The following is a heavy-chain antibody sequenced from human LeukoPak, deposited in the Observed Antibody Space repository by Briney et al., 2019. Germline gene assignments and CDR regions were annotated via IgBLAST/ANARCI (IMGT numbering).Heavy chain of an antibody. CDR3: ARGGQPQDGLGFDY. V-gene: IGHV3-48*03. D-gene: IGHD2-2*01. J-gene: IGHJ4*02. CDR1: GFTFSSYE. Sequence: GGSLRLSCAASGFTFSSYEMNWVRQAPGKGLEWVSYISSSGSTIYYADSVKGRFTISRDNAKNSLYLQMNSLRAEDTAVYYCARGGQPQDGLGFDYWGRGTLVTVSS. CDR2: ISSSGSTI.